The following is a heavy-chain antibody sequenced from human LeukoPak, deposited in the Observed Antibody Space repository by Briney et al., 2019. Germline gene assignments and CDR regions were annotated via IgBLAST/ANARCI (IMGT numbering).Heavy chain of an antibody. D-gene: IGHD7-27*01. V-gene: IGHV3-7*01. J-gene: IGHJ4*02. CDR2: IKQDGSEK. Sequence: PGGSLRLSCAASGFNNFWISWYRQAPGKGLEWLANIKQDGSEKDYVDSVKGRFTISRDNAKNSVYLQMDSLTVEDTAIYYCATSNWGPNYWGQGTLVTVSS. CDR3: ATSNWGPNY. CDR1: GFNNFW.